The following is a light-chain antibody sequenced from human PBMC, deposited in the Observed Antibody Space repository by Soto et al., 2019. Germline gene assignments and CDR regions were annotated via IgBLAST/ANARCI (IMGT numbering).Light chain of an antibody. V-gene: IGKV1-12*01. CDR1: QGISSW. CDR2: AAS. Sequence: DTQMSQAGSSVSASVGDRVTITCRARQGISSWLAWYQQKPGKAPKLLIYAASSLQSGVPSRFSGSGSGTDFTLTISSLQPEDFATYYWQQANSCPRTFGQGTKVDIK. J-gene: IGKJ1*01. CDR3: QQANSCPRT.